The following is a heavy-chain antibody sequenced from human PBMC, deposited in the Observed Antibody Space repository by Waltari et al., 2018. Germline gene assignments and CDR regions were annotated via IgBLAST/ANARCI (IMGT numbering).Heavy chain of an antibody. Sequence: QLNLQESGPGLVKPSETLLLTCSVSGGSITNNRHYWGWIRQPPGQGLEWTATISYSGPTYYNPSRKSRVTISADTSKSQFALKLSSVTAADTSVYYCATYIGASIGTAAFDVWGQGTMVTVSS. CDR1: GGSITNNRHY. CDR2: ISYSGPT. V-gene: IGHV4-39*01. J-gene: IGHJ3*01. D-gene: IGHD3-16*01. CDR3: ATYIGASIGTAAFDV.